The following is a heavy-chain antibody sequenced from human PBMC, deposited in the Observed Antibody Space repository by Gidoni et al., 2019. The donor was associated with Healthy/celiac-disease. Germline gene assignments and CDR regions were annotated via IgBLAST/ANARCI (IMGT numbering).Heavy chain of an antibody. V-gene: IGHV3-33*01. Sequence: QVQLVESGGGVVQPGRSLRLSCAASGFTFSSYGMHWVRQAPGKGLAWVAVIWYDGSNKYYADSVKGRFTISRDNSKNTLYLQMNSLRAEDTAVYYCARGSSWDGYSSGWQPGGMDVWGQGTTVTVSS. D-gene: IGHD6-19*01. CDR2: IWYDGSNK. CDR1: GFTFSSYG. CDR3: ARGSSWDGYSSGWQPGGMDV. J-gene: IGHJ6*02.